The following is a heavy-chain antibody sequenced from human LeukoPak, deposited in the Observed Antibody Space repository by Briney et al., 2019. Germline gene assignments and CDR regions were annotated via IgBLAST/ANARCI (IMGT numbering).Heavy chain of an antibody. CDR2: ISEDGGAR. CDR1: GFTFSAYA. CDR3: AKESLPHRGYYFDS. D-gene: IGHD3-22*01. J-gene: IGHJ4*02. Sequence: GASLRLSCAASGFTFSAYAMSWVRQAPGKGLEWVSAISEDGGARLYADSVKGRFTISRDNSENTVSLQVNSLRAGDTAVYFCAKESLPHRGYYFDSWGRGTLITVSS. V-gene: IGHV3-23*01.